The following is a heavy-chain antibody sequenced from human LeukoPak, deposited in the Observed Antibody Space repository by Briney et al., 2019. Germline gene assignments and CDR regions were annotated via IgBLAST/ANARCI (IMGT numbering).Heavy chain of an antibody. V-gene: IGHV3-23*01. CDR2: ISPSGGGT. CDR3: AQDIAWGAFDH. D-gene: IGHD7-27*01. J-gene: IGHJ4*02. Sequence: GGSLRLSCAASGFTFRNYGMNWVRQAPGKGLEWVSGISPSGGGTYYADSVKGRFTISRDDSKNTLSLQMNSLRVEDTAVYYCAQDIAWGAFDHWGQGTLVTVSS. CDR1: GFTFRNYG.